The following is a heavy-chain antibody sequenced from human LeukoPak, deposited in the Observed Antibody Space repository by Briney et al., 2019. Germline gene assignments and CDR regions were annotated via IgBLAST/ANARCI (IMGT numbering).Heavy chain of an antibody. V-gene: IGHV4-30-2*01. D-gene: IGHD6-13*01. CDR1: GGSISSGGYY. CDR3: ARAYGRFVAAAGNPYYFDY. CDR2: IYHSGST. Sequence: SQTLSLTCTVSGGSISSGGYYWSWIRQPPGKGLEWIGYIYHSGSTYYNPSLKSRVTISVDRSKNQFSLKLSSVTAADTAVYYCARAYGRFVAAAGNPYYFDYWGQGTLVTVSS. J-gene: IGHJ4*02.